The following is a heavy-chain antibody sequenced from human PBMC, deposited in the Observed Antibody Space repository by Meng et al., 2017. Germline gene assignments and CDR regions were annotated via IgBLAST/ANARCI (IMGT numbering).Heavy chain of an antibody. CDR3: ARGSSSYFGMDV. V-gene: IGHV1-2*06. J-gene: IGHJ6*02. CDR1: GYTFTDYY. Sequence: VKVSCKASGYTFTDYYIHWVRQAPGQGLEWMGRINPNNGDTNYAQKFQGRVTMTRDTSISTAYMELSSLRSDDTAVYFCARGSSSYFGMDVWGQGTTVTVSS. D-gene: IGHD6-6*01. CDR2: INPNNGDT.